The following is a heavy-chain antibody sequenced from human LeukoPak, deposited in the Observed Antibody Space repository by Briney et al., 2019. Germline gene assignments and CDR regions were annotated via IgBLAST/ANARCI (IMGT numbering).Heavy chain of an antibody. J-gene: IGHJ4*02. CDR3: ARRPGLYYGSGSYYDY. Sequence: GESLQISCQGSGYSFTSYWSGWVRQMPGKGLEWMGIIYPGDSDTRYSPSFQGQVTISADKSISTAYLQWSSLKASDTAMYYCARRPGLYYGSGSYYDYWGQGTLVTVSS. V-gene: IGHV5-51*01. D-gene: IGHD3-10*01. CDR1: GYSFTSYW. CDR2: IYPGDSDT.